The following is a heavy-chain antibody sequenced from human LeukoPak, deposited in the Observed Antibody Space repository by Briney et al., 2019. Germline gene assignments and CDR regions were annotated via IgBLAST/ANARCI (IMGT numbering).Heavy chain of an antibody. CDR1: GNFISSGYF. D-gene: IGHD3-10*01. V-gene: IGHV4-38-2*01. J-gene: IGHJ4*02. CDR2: IYHGGNT. Sequence: SETLSLTCAVSGNFISSGYFWGWIRQPPGKGLDWIGSIYHGGNTYYKSSLKSRVTISIDTSKNQFSLKLKSVTAADTALYYCYGSGRTTGPRWGPGTLVTVSS. CDR3: YGSGRTTGPR.